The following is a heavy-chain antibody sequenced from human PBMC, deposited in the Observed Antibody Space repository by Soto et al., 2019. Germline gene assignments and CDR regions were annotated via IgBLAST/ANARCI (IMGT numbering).Heavy chain of an antibody. CDR1: GSTFRNAC. J-gene: IGHJ4*02. V-gene: IGHV3-15*01. CDR2: IKSKTDGRKT. D-gene: IGHD3-16*02. CDR3: STYDYFWGRDRYRWPY. Sequence: EVQLVESGGDLVKPGGSLTLSCVASGSTFRNACMNWVRQAPGEGLEWVGRIKSKTDGRKTDYAAPVKGRFTISREDSKSMFDRYMSSVNTEATAMYYCSTYDYFWGRDRYRWPYWGQGTLKTVT.